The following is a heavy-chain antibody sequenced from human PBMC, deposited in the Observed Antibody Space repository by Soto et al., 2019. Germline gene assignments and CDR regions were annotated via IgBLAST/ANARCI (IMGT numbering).Heavy chain of an antibody. V-gene: IGHV4-4*02. CDR2: ISHSGSV. D-gene: IGHD6-19*01. Sequence: QVLLQESGPGLVQPSGTLSLSCAVSGGSISNSHYWGWVHQPPGKGLEWVGDISHSGSVNYNPSLKSRVTISIDKSNNQFSMKLSSVTAADTAVYYCARSFGWYAIDYWGQGTLVIVSS. CDR1: GGSISNSHY. CDR3: ARSFGWYAIDY. J-gene: IGHJ4*02.